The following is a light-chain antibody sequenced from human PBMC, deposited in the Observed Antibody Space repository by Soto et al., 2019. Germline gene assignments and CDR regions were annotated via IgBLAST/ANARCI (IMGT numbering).Light chain of an antibody. J-gene: IGLJ1*01. Sequence: QSVLTQPASVSGSTGQSITISCTGTSSDVGGYNYVSWYQHHPGKAPKLMIYEVTNRPSGVSIRFSGSKSGTTASLTISGLQAEDEADYYCLSFTSSFTYIFGTGTKVTVL. V-gene: IGLV2-14*01. CDR3: LSFTSSFTYI. CDR2: EVT. CDR1: SSDVGGYNY.